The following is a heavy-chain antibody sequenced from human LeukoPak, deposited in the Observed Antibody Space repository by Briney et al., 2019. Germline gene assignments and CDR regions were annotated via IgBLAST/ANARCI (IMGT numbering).Heavy chain of an antibody. Sequence: ASVKVSCKASGYTFTSYYMYWVRQAPGQGLEWMGIINPNGGSTTYAQKFQGRVTMTRDTSTSTVYMELSSLRSEDTAVYYCARDKVALDGQYYFDYWGQGTLVTVSS. J-gene: IGHJ4*02. V-gene: IGHV1-46*01. CDR3: ARDKVALDGQYYFDY. CDR1: GYTFTSYY. D-gene: IGHD2-2*03. CDR2: INPNGGST.